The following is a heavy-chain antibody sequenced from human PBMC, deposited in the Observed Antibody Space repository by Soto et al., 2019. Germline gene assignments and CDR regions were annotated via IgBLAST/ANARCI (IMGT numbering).Heavy chain of an antibody. CDR1: GYTFTSYA. Sequence: ASVKVSCKASGYTFTSYAMHWVRQAPGQRLEWMGWINAGNGNTKYSQKFQGRVTITRDTSASTAYMELSSLRSEDTAVYYCARSGSYFDSRGAFDIWSQGTMVTVSS. V-gene: IGHV1-3*01. J-gene: IGHJ3*02. CDR2: INAGNGNT. CDR3: ARSGSYFDSRGAFDI. D-gene: IGHD3-9*01.